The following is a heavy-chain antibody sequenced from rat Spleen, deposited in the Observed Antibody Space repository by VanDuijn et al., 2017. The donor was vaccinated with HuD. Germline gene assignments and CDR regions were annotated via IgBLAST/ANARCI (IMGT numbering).Heavy chain of an antibody. CDR2: ISTGGGNT. D-gene: IGHD1-2*01. J-gene: IGHJ2*01. CDR3: ATDDYSSY. V-gene: IGHV5-25*01. CDR1: GFTFSDYA. Sequence: EVQLVESGGGLVQPGKSLKLSCAASGFTFSDYAMAWVSQAPTKGLEWVASISTGGGNTYYRDSVKGRFTISRDNAKSTLYLQMNSLRSEDTATYYCATDDYSSYWGQGVMVTVSS.